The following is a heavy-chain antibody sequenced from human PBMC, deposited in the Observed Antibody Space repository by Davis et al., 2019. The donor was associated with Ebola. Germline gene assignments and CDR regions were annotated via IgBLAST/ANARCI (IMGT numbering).Heavy chain of an antibody. CDR2: VSDTWST. CDR1: GASISSYS. CDR3: ARHESGHSGSFGS. D-gene: IGHD5-12*01. V-gene: IGHV4-59*08. J-gene: IGHJ4*02. Sequence: MPSETLSLTCTVSGASISSYSWSWIRQSPGKGLEWIGYVSDTWSTEFNPSLMSRVSILVDTSKNQFSLDLTSVTAADTAVYYCARHESGHSGSFGSWGQGTLVTVSS.